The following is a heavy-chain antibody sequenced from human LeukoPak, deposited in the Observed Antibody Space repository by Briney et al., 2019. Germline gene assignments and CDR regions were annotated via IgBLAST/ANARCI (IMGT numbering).Heavy chain of an antibody. CDR2: MNPNSGNT. CDR1: GYTFTSYD. D-gene: IGHD3-9*01. Sequence: ASVKVSCKASGYTFTSYDINWVRQATGQGLEWMGWMNPNSGNTGYAQKFQGRVTMTRNTSISTAYMELSSLRSEDTAVYYCARGASSNDDLLAGMDVWGQGTTVTVSS. CDR3: ARGASSNDDLLAGMDV. V-gene: IGHV1-8*01. J-gene: IGHJ6*02.